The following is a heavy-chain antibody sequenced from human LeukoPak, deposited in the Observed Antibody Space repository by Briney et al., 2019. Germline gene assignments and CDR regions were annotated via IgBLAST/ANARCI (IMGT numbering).Heavy chain of an antibody. D-gene: IGHD3-3*01. J-gene: IGHJ5*02. CDR3: ARVEVRFLEWLSPFDP. V-gene: IGHV3-30-3*01. Sequence: SCKASGGTFSSYAMHWVRQAPGKGLEWVAVISYDGSNKYYADSVKGRFTISRDNSKNTLYLQMNSLRAEDTAVYYCARVEVRFLEWLSPFDPWGQGTLVTVSS. CDR2: ISYDGSNK. CDR1: GGTFSSYA.